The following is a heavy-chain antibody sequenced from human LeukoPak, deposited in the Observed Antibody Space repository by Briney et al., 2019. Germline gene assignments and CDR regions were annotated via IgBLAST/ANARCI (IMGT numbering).Heavy chain of an antibody. CDR3: ASGATDGNWFDP. CDR1: GGSFSGYY. V-gene: IGHV4-34*01. J-gene: IGHJ5*02. CDR2: INHSGST. D-gene: IGHD5-12*01. Sequence: PSETLSLTCAVYGGSFSGYYWSWIRQPPGKGLEWIGEINHSGSTNYNPSLKSRVTISVDTSKNQFSLKLSSVTAADTAVYYCASGATDGNWFDPWGQGTLVTVSS.